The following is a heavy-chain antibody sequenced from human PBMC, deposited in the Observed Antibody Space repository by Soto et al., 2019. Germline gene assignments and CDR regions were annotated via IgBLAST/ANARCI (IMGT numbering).Heavy chain of an antibody. D-gene: IGHD6-6*01. J-gene: IGHJ4*02. CDR3: ARSLATISARPDY. CDR2: INPNTGGA. CDR1: GYTFTGYF. V-gene: IGHV1-2*02. Sequence: ASVKVSCKASGYTFTGYFMHWVRQAPGQGLEWMGWINPNTGGANYAQKFQDRVTMTRDTSTNTAYMEMNRLRSDDTAVYHCARSLATISARPDYWGQGTLLTAPQ.